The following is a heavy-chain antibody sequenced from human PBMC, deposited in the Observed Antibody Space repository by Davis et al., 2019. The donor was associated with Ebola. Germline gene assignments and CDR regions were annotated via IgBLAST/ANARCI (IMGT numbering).Heavy chain of an antibody. J-gene: IGHJ6*02. CDR2: ISSSGSTI. V-gene: IGHV3-48*04. D-gene: IGHD5-12*01. CDR1: GFTFSSYG. CDR3: ARGMWLLYYGMDV. Sequence: GESLKISCAVSGFTFSSYGMHWVRQAPGKGLEWVSYISSSGSTIYYADSVKGRFTISRDNAKNSLYLQMNSLRAEDTAVYYCARGMWLLYYGMDVWGQGTTVTVSS.